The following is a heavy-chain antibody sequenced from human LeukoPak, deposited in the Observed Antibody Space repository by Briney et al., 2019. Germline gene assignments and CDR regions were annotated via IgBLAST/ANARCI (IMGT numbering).Heavy chain of an antibody. J-gene: IGHJ4*02. Sequence: ASVKVSCKASGGTFSSYAISWVRQAPGQGLEWMGRIFPILGIANYAQKFQGRVTITADKSTSTAYMELSSLRSEDTAVYYCAGGGDYDSSATDYWGQGTLVTVSS. D-gene: IGHD3-22*01. CDR2: IFPILGIA. CDR1: GGTFSSYA. CDR3: AGGGDYDSSATDY. V-gene: IGHV1-69*04.